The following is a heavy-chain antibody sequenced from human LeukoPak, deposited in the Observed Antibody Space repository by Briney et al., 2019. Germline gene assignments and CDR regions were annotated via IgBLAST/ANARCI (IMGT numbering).Heavy chain of an antibody. CDR3: AKDAQRGFDYSNSLQN. CDR2: TWSDGSDK. CDR1: GFTFSHYG. D-gene: IGHD4-11*01. Sequence: GGSLRLSCAPSGFTFSHYGMHWVRQTPGAGLEWVAVTWSDGSDKYYAKSVRVRFTISRDNSKNSLFLKMNSLRAEDMAVYYCAKDAQRGFDYSNSLQNWGQGILVTVSS. J-gene: IGHJ1*01. V-gene: IGHV3-33*06.